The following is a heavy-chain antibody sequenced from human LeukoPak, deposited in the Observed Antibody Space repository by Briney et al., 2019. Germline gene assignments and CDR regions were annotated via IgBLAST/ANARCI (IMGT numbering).Heavy chain of an antibody. V-gene: IGHV4-59*01. Sequence: SETLSLTCTVSGVSFSGYYWTWIRQPPGKGLEWIGNIYYSGSTNYNPSLKSRVTISIDTSKNQFSLKVSSVTAADTAVYYCARAHSSGWPHMFDPWGQGTLVTVPS. CDR2: IYYSGST. CDR3: ARAHSSGWPHMFDP. J-gene: IGHJ5*02. CDR1: GVSFSGYY. D-gene: IGHD6-19*01.